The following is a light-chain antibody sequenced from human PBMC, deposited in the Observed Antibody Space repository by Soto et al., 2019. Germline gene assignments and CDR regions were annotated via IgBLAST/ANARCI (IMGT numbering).Light chain of an antibody. Sequence: QSALTQPASVSGSPGQSITISCTRTSSNVESYPLVSWYQRPPGKAPNLIIYEGSARPSGVSNRFSGAQSGHSAPLTSPGFQAEEEPAYYCSPHAGAVVFGGATQRTVL. CDR1: SSNVESYPL. CDR2: EGS. CDR3: SPHAGAVV. V-gene: IGLV2-23*01. J-gene: IGLJ2*01.